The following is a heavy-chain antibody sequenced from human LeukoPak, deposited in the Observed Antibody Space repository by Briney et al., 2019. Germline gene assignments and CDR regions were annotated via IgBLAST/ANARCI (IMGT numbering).Heavy chain of an antibody. CDR2: ISSNGGST. CDR1: GFTFSSYA. CDR3: ARERLRDFWSGYYTGNDY. V-gene: IGHV3-64*01. J-gene: IGHJ4*02. Sequence: GGSLRLSCAASGFTFSSYAMHWVRQAPGKGLEYVSVISSNGGSTDYANSVKGRFTISRGNSKNTLYLQMGSLRAEDIAVYYCARERLRDFWSGYYTGNDYWGQGTLVTVSS. D-gene: IGHD3-3*01.